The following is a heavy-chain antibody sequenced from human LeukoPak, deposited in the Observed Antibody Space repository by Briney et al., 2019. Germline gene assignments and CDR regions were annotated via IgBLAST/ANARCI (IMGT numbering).Heavy chain of an antibody. CDR3: AKGPDVFDI. J-gene: IGHJ3*02. CDR1: GFTFSSYA. CDR2: ISGSGGST. V-gene: IGHV3-23*01. Sequence: GGSLRLSCAASGFTFSSYAMSWVRQAPGKGLEWVSAISGSGGSTYYADSVKGRFTISTHNSKNTLYLQMNRLRAEDTAVYYCAKGPDVFDIWGQGTMVTVSS.